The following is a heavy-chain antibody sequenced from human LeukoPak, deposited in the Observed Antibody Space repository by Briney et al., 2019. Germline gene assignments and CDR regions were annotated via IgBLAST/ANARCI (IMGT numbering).Heavy chain of an antibody. J-gene: IGHJ4*02. V-gene: IGHV4-30-2*01. CDR1: GGSISSGGYS. Sequence: SQTLSLTCAVSGGSISSGGYSWSWIRQPPGKGLEWIGYIYHSGSTYYNPSLKGRVTISVDRSKNQFSLKLSSVTAADTAVYYCARGADILSPHFDYWGQGTLVTVSS. D-gene: IGHD3-9*01. CDR2: IYHSGST. CDR3: ARGADILSPHFDY.